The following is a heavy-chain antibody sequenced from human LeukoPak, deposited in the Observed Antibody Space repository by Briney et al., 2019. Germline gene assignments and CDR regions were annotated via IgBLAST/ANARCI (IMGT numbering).Heavy chain of an antibody. V-gene: IGHV4-59*12. Sequence: SETLSLTCTVSGGSIRSYYWSWIRQPPGKGLEWIGYIYYSGSTNHNPSLKSRVTISVDTSKNQFSLQLNSVTPEDTAVYYCARDREGAFSWSLDAFDIWGQGTMVTVSS. CDR1: GGSIRSYY. CDR2: IYYSGST. D-gene: IGHD6-13*01. CDR3: ARDREGAFSWSLDAFDI. J-gene: IGHJ3*02.